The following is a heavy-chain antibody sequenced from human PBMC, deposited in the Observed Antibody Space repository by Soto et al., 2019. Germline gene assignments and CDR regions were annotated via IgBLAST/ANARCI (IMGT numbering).Heavy chain of an antibody. CDR2: FDPEDGET. Sequence: GASVKVSCKVSGYTLTELSMHWVRQAPGKGLEWMGGFDPEDGETIYAQKFQGGVTMTEDTSTDTAYMELSSLRSEDTAVYYCATGPRYSGYATVDYWGQGTLVTVSS. J-gene: IGHJ4*02. CDR1: GYTLTELS. D-gene: IGHD5-12*01. CDR3: ATGPRYSGYATVDY. V-gene: IGHV1-24*01.